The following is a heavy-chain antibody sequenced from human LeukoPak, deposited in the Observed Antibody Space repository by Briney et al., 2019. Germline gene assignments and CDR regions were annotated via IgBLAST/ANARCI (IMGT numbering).Heavy chain of an antibody. D-gene: IGHD3-3*01. CDR1: GGSFSGYY. V-gene: IGHV4-34*01. Sequence: SETLSLTCAVYGGSFSGYYWSWIRQPPGKGLEWIGEINHSGSTNYNPSLKSRVTISVDTSKNQFSLKLSSVTAADTAVYCCARGPYQGYYDFWSGYPYFDYWGQGTLVTVSS. J-gene: IGHJ4*02. CDR3: ARGPYQGYYDFWSGYPYFDY. CDR2: INHSGST.